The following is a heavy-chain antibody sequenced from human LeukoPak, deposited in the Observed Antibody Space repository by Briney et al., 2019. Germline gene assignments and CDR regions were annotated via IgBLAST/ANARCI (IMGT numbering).Heavy chain of an antibody. V-gene: IGHV4-4*07. Sequence: PSETLSLTCTVSGGSISSYYWSWIRQPAGKGLEWIGRIYTSGSTNYNPSLKSRVTMSVDTSKNQFSLKLSSVTAADTAVYYCARGASNYGSFWFDPWGQGTLVTVSS. D-gene: IGHD4-11*01. CDR2: IYTSGST. J-gene: IGHJ5*02. CDR1: GGSISSYY. CDR3: ARGASNYGSFWFDP.